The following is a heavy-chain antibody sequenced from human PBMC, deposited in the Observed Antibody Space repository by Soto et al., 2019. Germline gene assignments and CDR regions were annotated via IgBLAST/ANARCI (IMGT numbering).Heavy chain of an antibody. CDR1: GYTFTSYG. J-gene: IGHJ6*02. Sequence: QVQLVQSGAEVKKPGASVKVSCKASGYTFTSYGISWVRQAPGQGLEWMGWISAYNGNTNYAQKLQGRVTMTTDTSTSTAYMELRSLGSDDTAVYYCALSGYCSSTSCYNEGPLGGMDVWGQGTTVTVSS. CDR3: ALSGYCSSTSCYNEGPLGGMDV. V-gene: IGHV1-18*01. CDR2: ISAYNGNT. D-gene: IGHD2-2*02.